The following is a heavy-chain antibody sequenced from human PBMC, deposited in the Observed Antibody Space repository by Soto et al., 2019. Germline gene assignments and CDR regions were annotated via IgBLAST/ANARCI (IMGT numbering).Heavy chain of an antibody. CDR1: GGTFSSYT. D-gene: IGHD2-15*01. CDR2: IIPILGIA. Sequence: QVQLVQSGAEVKKPGSSVKVSCKASGGTFSSYTISWVRQAPGQGLEWMGRIIPILGIANYAQKFQGRVTITADKSTSTAYMELSSLRSEDTAVYYCARGRDRYYYYMDVWGKGTTVTVSS. J-gene: IGHJ6*03. V-gene: IGHV1-69*02. CDR3: ARGRDRYYYYMDV.